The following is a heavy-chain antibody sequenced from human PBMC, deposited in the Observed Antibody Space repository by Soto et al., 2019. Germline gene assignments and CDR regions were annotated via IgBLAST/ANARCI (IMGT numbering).Heavy chain of an antibody. CDR2: INPNSGAT. CDR3: ARDLVSTIGDFDL. Sequence: ASVKVSCKASGYTFIGYYIHWVRQAPGQGLEWVGWINPNSGATNYAQKFQGRVTMTRDRAITTAYMELSSLTSTDTAVYYCARDLVSTIGDFDLWGQGTPVT. V-gene: IGHV1-2*02. CDR1: GYTFIGYY. D-gene: IGHD5-12*01. J-gene: IGHJ4*02.